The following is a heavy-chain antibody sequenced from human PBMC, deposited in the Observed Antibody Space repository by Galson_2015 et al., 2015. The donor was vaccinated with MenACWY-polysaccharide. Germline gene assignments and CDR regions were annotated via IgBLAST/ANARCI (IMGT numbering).Heavy chain of an antibody. J-gene: IGHJ5*01. D-gene: IGHD6-13*01. Sequence: SLRLSCAASGFTVSSNYMNWVRQAPGKGLEWVSVIYSGGSTYYADSVKGRFTISRDNSKNTLYLQMNSLRGEDTAVYYCARARYSSSRNGGHNWFDPWGQGTLGTVSS. V-gene: IGHV3-66*02. CDR1: GFTVSSNY. CDR2: IYSGGST. CDR3: ARARYSSSRNGGHNWFDP.